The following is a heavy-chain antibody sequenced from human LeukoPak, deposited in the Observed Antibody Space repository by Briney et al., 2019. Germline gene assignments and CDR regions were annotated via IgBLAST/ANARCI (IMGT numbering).Heavy chain of an antibody. J-gene: IGHJ3*02. CDR2: ISSSSSYI. CDR3: ARGMTDAFDI. CDR1: GFTFSSYA. V-gene: IGHV3-21*01. Sequence: PGGSLRLSCAASGFTFSSYAMSWVRQAPGKGLEWVSSISSSSSYIYYADSVKGRFTISRDNAKNSLYLQMNSLRAEDTAVYYCARGMTDAFDIRGQGTMVTVSS.